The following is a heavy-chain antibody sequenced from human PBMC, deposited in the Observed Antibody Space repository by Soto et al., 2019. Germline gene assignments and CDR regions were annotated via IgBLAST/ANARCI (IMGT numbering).Heavy chain of an antibody. CDR3: ASDSTTVVYYFHW. D-gene: IGHD4-17*01. CDR2: IYGNGDT. V-gene: IGHV3-53*02. J-gene: IGHJ4*02. Sequence: EVQLVETGGGLIQPGGSLRLSCAASGFSVSSRYMSWVRQAPGKGLEWVSLIYGNGDTYYPDSVRGRFTISRDNARNTLYLQMNSLRAEDTAVYYCASDSTTVVYYFHWWGQGTLVTVSS. CDR1: GFSVSSRY.